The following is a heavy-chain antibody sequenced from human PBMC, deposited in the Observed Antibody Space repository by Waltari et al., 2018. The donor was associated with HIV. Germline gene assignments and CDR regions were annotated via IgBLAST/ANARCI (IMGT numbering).Heavy chain of an antibody. Sequence: RKPGASVKVSCRASGYTFSAYTISWVRQAPGQGLEWMGWISGYNGITNYAQKFQGRVNMTTDTSTSTAHMELRSLRSDDTAVYYCARGVSIVRGVMIRGHMDVWGQGTTVTVSS. CDR1: GYTFSAYT. D-gene: IGHD3-10*01. J-gene: IGHJ6*02. CDR3: ARGVSIVRGVMIRGHMDV. CDR2: ISGYNGIT. V-gene: IGHV1-18*01.